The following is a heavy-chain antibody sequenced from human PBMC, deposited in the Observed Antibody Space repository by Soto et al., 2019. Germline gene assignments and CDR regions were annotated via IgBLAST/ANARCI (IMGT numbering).Heavy chain of an antibody. Sequence: SETLSLTCTVSGGSISSSSYYWGWIRQPPGKGREWIGSIYYSGSTYYNPSLKSRVTISVDTSKNQFSLKLSSVTAADTAVYYCARHPGGLRFLEWLLFLDYWGQGTLVTVSS. J-gene: IGHJ4*02. CDR1: GGSISSSSYY. CDR2: IYYSGST. D-gene: IGHD3-3*01. CDR3: ARHPGGLRFLEWLLFLDY. V-gene: IGHV4-39*01.